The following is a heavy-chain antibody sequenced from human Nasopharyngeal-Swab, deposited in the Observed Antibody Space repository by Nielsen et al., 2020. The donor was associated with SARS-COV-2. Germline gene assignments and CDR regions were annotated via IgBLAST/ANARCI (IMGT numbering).Heavy chain of an antibody. J-gene: IGHJ3*02. Sequence: GESLKISCAASGFSFRTYWMHWVRQSPGKGLLWVSRIDTDGAITNYADSVKGRFTISRDNAKNTLYLQMNSLRADDTAVYYCARVDYGGNLDAFDIWGQGTMVTVSS. CDR1: GFSFRTYW. CDR2: IDTDGAIT. CDR3: ARVDYGGNLDAFDI. D-gene: IGHD4-23*01. V-gene: IGHV3-74*01.